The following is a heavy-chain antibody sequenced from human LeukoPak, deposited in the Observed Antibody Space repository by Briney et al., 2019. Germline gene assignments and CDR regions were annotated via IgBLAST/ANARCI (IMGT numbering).Heavy chain of an antibody. CDR2: IYYSGST. J-gene: IGHJ4*02. V-gene: IGHV4-39*07. CDR3: ARKTVAAAGPHRRKTNFDY. D-gene: IGHD6-13*01. Sequence: PSETLSLTCTVSGGSISSSSYYWGWIRQPPGKGLEWIGSIYYSGSTYYNPSLKSRVTISVDTSKNQFSLKLSSVTAADTAVYYCARKTVAAAGPHRRKTNFDYWGQGTLVTVSS. CDR1: GGSISSSSYY.